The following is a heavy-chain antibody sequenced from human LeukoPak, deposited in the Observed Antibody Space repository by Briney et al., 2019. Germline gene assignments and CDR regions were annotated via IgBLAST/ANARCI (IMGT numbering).Heavy chain of an antibody. J-gene: IGHJ5*02. CDR3: ARDMTDWWFDP. Sequence: SETLSLTCTVSGGSISSGGYYWSWIRQHPGKGLEWIGYIYYSGSTHYNPSLKSRVTISVDTSKNQFSLKLNSVTAADTAVYYCARDMTDWWFDPWGQGTLVTVSS. CDR1: GGSISSGGYY. V-gene: IGHV4-31*03. D-gene: IGHD3-9*01. CDR2: IYYSGST.